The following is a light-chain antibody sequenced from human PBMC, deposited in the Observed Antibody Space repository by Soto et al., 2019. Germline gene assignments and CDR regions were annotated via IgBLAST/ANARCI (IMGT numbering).Light chain of an antibody. CDR2: FGS. Sequence: DVVMTQSPPSVSVTPGEPASISCRSSESLLDTTGYNFLDWYVQKPGQSPQLLINFGSTRASGVPDRFSGSGSGTDFTLNISRVEAEDVGIYYCMQSQQSRWTFGQGTKVEIK. CDR3: MQSQQSRWT. V-gene: IGKV2-28*01. CDR1: ESLLDTTGYNF. J-gene: IGKJ1*01.